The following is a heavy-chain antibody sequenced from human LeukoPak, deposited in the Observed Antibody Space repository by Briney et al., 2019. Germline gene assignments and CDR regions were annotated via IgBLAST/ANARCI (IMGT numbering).Heavy chain of an antibody. J-gene: IGHJ4*02. D-gene: IGHD3-10*01. CDR3: ARDSAGNQYSSGNFDL. V-gene: IGHV3-53*01. CDR2: LYAGGES. CDR1: GFAVKSSY. Sequence: GGSLRLSCTASGFAVKSSYMNWVRQAPGKGLEWVSVLYAGGESYYADSVLGRFTISRDNSNNTVFLEMNSLTADDTAVYFCARDSAGNQYSSGNFDLWGQGTLVTVSS.